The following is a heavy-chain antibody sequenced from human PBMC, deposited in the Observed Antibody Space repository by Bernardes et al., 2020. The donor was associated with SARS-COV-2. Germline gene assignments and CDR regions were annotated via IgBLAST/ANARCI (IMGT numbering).Heavy chain of an antibody. D-gene: IGHD3-16*02. V-gene: IGHV1-8*01. J-gene: IGHJ6*02. Sequence: ASVKVSCKASGYTFTSYEINWVRQATGQGLEWMGCMNPTSGNTGYAQKFQGRVTMTRNTSISTAYMELSSLRSEETAVYYCARGREDYIWGSYRLYYYGMDVWGQGTTVTVSS. CDR3: ARGREDYIWGSYRLYYYGMDV. CDR2: MNPTSGNT. CDR1: GYTFTSYE.